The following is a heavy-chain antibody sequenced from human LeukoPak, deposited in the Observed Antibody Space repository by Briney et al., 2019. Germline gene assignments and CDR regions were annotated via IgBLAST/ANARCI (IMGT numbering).Heavy chain of an antibody. Sequence: GSSVKVSCKASGGTFSSYAISWVRQAPGQGLEWMGRIIPILGIANYAQKFQGRVTITADKSTSTAYMELSSLRSEDTAVYYCARAPLTRVSRWPPGDDDAFDIWGQGTMVTVSS. CDR3: ARAPLTRVSRWPPGDDDAFDI. D-gene: IGHD4-23*01. J-gene: IGHJ3*02. CDR2: IIPILGIA. V-gene: IGHV1-69*04. CDR1: GGTFSSYA.